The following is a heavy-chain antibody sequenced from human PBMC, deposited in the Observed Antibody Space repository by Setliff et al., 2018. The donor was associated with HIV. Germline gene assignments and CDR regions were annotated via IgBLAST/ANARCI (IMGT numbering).Heavy chain of an antibody. D-gene: IGHD3-9*01. V-gene: IGHV1-46*01. J-gene: IGHJ1*01. CDR2: INPGRGNT. Sequence: ASVKVSCKASGYSFTTYYIHWLRQAPGQGLEWLGVINPGRGNTNYAQRFQGRVTVTSDTSTTTVYMELSRLTSDDAAVYFCAKGEQNALRYFASLPEGEYFQHWGQGTVVTVSS. CDR3: AKGEQNALRYFASLPEGEYFQH. CDR1: GYSFTTYY.